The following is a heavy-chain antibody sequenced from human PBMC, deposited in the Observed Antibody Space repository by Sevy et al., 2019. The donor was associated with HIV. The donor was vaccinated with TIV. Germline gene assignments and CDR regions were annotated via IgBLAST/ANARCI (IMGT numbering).Heavy chain of an antibody. J-gene: IGHJ4*02. CDR2: IYYSGST. CDR3: ARYAVSEYYDILTGYYKGVTTTPYYFDY. D-gene: IGHD3-9*01. CDR1: GGSISSYY. Sequence: SETLSLTCTVSGGSISSYYWSWIRQPPGKGLEWIGYIYYSGSTNYNPSLKRRVTISVDTSKNQFSLKLSSVTAADTAVYYCARYAVSEYYDILTGYYKGVTTTPYYFDYWGQGTLVTVSS. V-gene: IGHV4-59*01.